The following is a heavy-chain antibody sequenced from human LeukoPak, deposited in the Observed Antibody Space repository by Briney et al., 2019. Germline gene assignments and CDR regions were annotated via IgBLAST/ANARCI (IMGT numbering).Heavy chain of an antibody. CDR2: IKQDGSEE. Sequence: GESLSLFSAASGFTFSGCWMTCASHAQGAGLELVANIKQDGSEEHYVDSVKGRFTISRDNAKNSLYLQMNSLRDEDTAVYYCARDYGTSGYDLHDYWGQGTLVTVSS. CDR3: ARDYGTSGYDLHDY. J-gene: IGHJ4*02. CDR1: GFTFSGCW. V-gene: IGHV3-7*01. D-gene: IGHD3-22*01.